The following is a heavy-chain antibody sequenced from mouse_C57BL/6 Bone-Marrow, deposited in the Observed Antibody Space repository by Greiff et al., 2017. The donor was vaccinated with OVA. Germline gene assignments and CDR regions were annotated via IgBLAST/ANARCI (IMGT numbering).Heavy chain of an antibody. J-gene: IGHJ2*01. CDR3: AIGSGNFFFDY. D-gene: IGHD2-1*01. V-gene: IGHV1-74*01. Sequence: VQLQQPGAELVKPGASVKVSCKASGYTFTSYWMHWVKQRPGQGLEWIGRIHPSASDTNYNQKFKGKATLTVDKSSSTAYMQLSSLTSEDSAVYYCAIGSGNFFFDYWGQGTTLTVSS. CDR1: GYTFTSYW. CDR2: IHPSASDT.